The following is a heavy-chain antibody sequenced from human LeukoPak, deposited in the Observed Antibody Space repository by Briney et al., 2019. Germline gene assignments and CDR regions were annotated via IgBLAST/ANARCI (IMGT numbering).Heavy chain of an antibody. J-gene: IGHJ6*02. Sequence: GASVKVSCKVSGYTLTELSMHWGRQAPGKGLEWMGGFDPEDGETIYAQKFQGRVTMTEDTSTDTAYMELSSLRSEDTAVYYCATGKSIVADYYYYGMDVWGQGTTVTVSS. CDR3: ATGKSIVADYYYYGMDV. V-gene: IGHV1-24*01. CDR2: FDPEDGET. CDR1: GYTLTELS. D-gene: IGHD3-22*01.